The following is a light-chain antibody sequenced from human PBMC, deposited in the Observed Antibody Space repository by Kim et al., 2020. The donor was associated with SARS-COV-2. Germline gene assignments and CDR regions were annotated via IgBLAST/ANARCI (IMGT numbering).Light chain of an antibody. J-gene: IGLJ2*01. CDR3: NSRDSSGNHVV. V-gene: IGLV3-19*01. CDR1: SLRNYF. Sequence: SSELTQDPAVSVALGQTVRITCQGDSLRNYFASWYQQKPGQAPVLVIYGKNNRPSGIPDRFSGSSSGNTASLTITGAQAEDEAGYYCNSRDSSGNHVVFGGGTQLTVL. CDR2: GKN.